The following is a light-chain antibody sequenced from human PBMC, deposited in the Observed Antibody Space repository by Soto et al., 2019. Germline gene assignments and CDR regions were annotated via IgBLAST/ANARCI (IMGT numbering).Light chain of an antibody. Sequence: EIVLTQSPGTLSLSPGDRATLSCRASQSVSSSYLAWYQQKPGQAPRLLIYGASSRATGIPERFSGSGSGTDFTLTISSLEPEDFAVYYCPQYGTSPIPFGQGTRLEIK. V-gene: IGKV3-20*01. CDR2: GAS. CDR3: PQYGTSPIP. J-gene: IGKJ5*01. CDR1: QSVSSSY.